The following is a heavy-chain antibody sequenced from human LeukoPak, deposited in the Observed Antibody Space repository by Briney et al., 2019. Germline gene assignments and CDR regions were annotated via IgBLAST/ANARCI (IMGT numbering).Heavy chain of an antibody. CDR3: TRGVPVRKSMILVIKTMETDYFDS. V-gene: IGHV4-34*01. J-gene: IGHJ4*02. Sequence: PSETLSLTCAVYGGSFIGYCWTWIRQAPGKGLEWIGEINYSGTTNYNPSLKSRVTMSRDTSKNQFSLKVTSVTAADTAVYYCTRGVPVRKSMILVIKTMETDYFDSWGQGSLITVSS. D-gene: IGHD3-22*01. CDR1: GGSFIGYC. CDR2: INYSGTT.